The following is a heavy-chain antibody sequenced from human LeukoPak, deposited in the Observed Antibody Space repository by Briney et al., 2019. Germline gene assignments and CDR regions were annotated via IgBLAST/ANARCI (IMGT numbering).Heavy chain of an antibody. J-gene: IGHJ4*02. V-gene: IGHV3-43*01. D-gene: IGHD1-26*01. CDR2: ISWDGGST. CDR1: GLFFDDYT. CDR3: AKDDSGSYYGVDY. Sequence: GGSLRLSCAASGLFFDDYTMHWVRQAPGKGLEWVSLISWDGGSTYYADSVKGRFTISRDNSKNSLYLQMNSLRTEDTALYYCAKDDSGSYYGVDYWGQGTLVTVSS.